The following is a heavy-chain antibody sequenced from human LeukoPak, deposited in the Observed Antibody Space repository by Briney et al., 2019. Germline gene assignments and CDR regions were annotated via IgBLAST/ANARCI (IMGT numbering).Heavy chain of an antibody. V-gene: IGHV3-21*01. CDR2: ISGSSSYI. J-gene: IGHJ3*02. D-gene: IGHD6-19*01. CDR1: GVAFSSYS. CDR3: ARDPYSSGWYKEAFDI. Sequence: GEPVRLSCEASGVAFSSYSMNWVRQAPGKGLEWVSSISGSSSYINYADSVKGRFTISRDNAQNSLFLQLNSLRAEDTAVYYCARDPYSSGWYKEAFDIWGQGTMVTVSS.